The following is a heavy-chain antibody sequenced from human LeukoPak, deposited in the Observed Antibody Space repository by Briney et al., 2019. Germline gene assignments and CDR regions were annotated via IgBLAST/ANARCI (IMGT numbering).Heavy chain of an antibody. Sequence: GGSLRLSCAPSGFTFSDYYMTWVRQAPGKGLEWVSCISGGGTTIYYADSVKGRFTISRDNSKNTLYLQMNSLRAEDTAVYYCAKAGSGEKRNLFDYWGQGTLVTVSS. CDR3: AKAGSGEKRNLFDY. CDR2: ISGGGTTI. J-gene: IGHJ4*02. D-gene: IGHD3-10*01. V-gene: IGHV3-11*04. CDR1: GFTFSDYY.